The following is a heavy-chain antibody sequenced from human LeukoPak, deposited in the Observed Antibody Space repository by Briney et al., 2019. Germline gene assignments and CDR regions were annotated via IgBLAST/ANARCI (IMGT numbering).Heavy chain of an antibody. CDR3: AKASMLYGSGSYYY. D-gene: IGHD3-10*01. V-gene: IGHV3-23*01. J-gene: IGHJ4*02. Sequence: GGSLRLSCAASGFTFSSYAMSWVRQAPGKGLEWVSAISGSGGSTYYADSARGRFTISRDNSKNTLYLQMNSLRAEDTAVYYCAKASMLYGSGSYYYWGQGTLVTVSS. CDR2: ISGSGGST. CDR1: GFTFSSYA.